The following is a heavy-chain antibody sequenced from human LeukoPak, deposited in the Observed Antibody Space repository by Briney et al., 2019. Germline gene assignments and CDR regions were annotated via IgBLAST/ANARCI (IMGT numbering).Heavy chain of an antibody. J-gene: IGHJ6*02. CDR2: IWYDGSNK. Sequence: PGGSLRLSCAASGFTFSSYGMHWVRQAPGKGLEWVAVIWYDGSNKYYADSVKGRFTISRDNSKNTLYLQMNSLRAEGTAVYYCAREKSVVVVVAATRYYYGMDVWGQGTTVTVSS. CDR1: GFTFSSYG. CDR3: AREKSVVVVVAATRYYYGMDV. D-gene: IGHD2-15*01. V-gene: IGHV3-33*01.